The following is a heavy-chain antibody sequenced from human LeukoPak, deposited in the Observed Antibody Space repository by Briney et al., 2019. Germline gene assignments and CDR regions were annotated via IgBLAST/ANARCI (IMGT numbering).Heavy chain of an antibody. D-gene: IGHD1-26*01. J-gene: IGHJ6*03. V-gene: IGHV1-2*02. CDR3: ARDCVGTVRAGAKPYYYYMDV. CDR1: GYTFTGYY. Sequence: ASVKVSCKASGYTFTGYYMHWVRQAPGQGLEWMGWINPNSGGTNYAQKFQGRVTMTRDTSISTAYMELSRLRSDDTAVYYCARDCVGTVRAGAKPYYYYMDVWGKGTTVTVSS. CDR2: INPNSGGT.